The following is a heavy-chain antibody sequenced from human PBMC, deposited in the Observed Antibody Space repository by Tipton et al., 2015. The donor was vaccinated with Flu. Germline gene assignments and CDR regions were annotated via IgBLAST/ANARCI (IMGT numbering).Heavy chain of an antibody. V-gene: IGHV4-38-2*02. CDR3: ARAKVRDYDYYGVDV. Sequence: TLSLTCSVSGYPISSGYIWAWIRQPPGKGLEFIASIWHNVRAYHNPSLKSRVTISIDTSKNQFSLQLNSVTPEDTAVYFCARAKVRDYDYYGVDVWGQGTTVTVSS. J-gene: IGHJ6*02. CDR2: IWHNVRA. CDR1: GYPISSGYI.